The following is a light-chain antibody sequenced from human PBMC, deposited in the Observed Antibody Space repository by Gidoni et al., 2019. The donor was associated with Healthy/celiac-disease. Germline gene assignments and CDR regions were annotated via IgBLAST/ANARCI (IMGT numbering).Light chain of an antibody. V-gene: IGKV2-28*01. Sequence: IGMTQSPLSLPVTPGEPASISCRSSQSLLHSIGYSYLDWYLQKPGQSPQLLIYLGSNRASGVPGRFSGSGSGTDFTLKISRVEAEDVGVYYCKQALQTLLTFGGGTKVEIK. J-gene: IGKJ4*01. CDR2: LGS. CDR1: QSLLHSIGYSY. CDR3: KQALQTLLT.